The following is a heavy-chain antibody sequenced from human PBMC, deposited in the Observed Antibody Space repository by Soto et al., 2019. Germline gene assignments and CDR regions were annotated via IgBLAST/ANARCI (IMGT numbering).Heavy chain of an antibody. CDR1: GFTFSDYY. CDR2: ISSSGSTI. Sequence: PGGSLRLSCAASGFTFSDYYMSWIRQAPGKGLEWVSYISSSGSTIYYADSVKGRFTISRDNAKNSLYLQMNSLRAEDTAVYYCARDFFQYFDWSSGGWFDPWGQGTLVTVSS. CDR3: ARDFFQYFDWSSGGWFDP. V-gene: IGHV3-11*01. J-gene: IGHJ5*02. D-gene: IGHD3-9*01.